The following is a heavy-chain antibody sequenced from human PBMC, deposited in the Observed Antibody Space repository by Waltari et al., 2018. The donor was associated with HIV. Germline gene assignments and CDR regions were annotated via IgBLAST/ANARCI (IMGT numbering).Heavy chain of an antibody. CDR2: IHHSGNT. CDR3: ASAFIEYFDY. J-gene: IGHJ4*02. CDR1: DYSISSGYY. Sequence: QVQLQESGPGLVKPSATLSLTCVVSDYSISSGYYWGWIRQPPGKGLEWIGNIHHSGNTYYNPSLMSRVTISVDTSKNQFSLRLSSVTAADTAVYYCASAFIEYFDYWGQGTLVTVSS. V-gene: IGHV4-38-2*01. D-gene: IGHD3-16*02.